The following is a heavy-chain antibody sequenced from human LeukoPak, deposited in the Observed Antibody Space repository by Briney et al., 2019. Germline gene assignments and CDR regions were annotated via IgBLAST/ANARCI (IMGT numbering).Heavy chain of an antibody. D-gene: IGHD5-24*01. Sequence: GGSLRLSCAASGFTFDYYAMSWVRPAPGKGREWGSTMVGGGHSTYYPESAKGRFTISRDNSKNTLYLQMKSLRAEDTAIYYCAIDQPPDCYNSIWGQGTLVTVSS. CDR2: MVGGGHST. J-gene: IGHJ4*02. CDR1: GFTFDYYA. CDR3: AIDQPPDCYNSI. V-gene: IGHV3-23*01.